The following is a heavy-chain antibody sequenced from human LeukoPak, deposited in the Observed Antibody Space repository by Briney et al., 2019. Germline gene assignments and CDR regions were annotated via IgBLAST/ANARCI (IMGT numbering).Heavy chain of an antibody. CDR3: ARDLMYYYDSSGHP. D-gene: IGHD3-22*01. CDR2: MNPNSGNT. V-gene: IGHV1-8*01. Sequence: GASVKVSCKASGYTFTSYDINWVRQATGQGLEWMGWMNPNSGNTGYAQKFQGRVTMTRDTSISTAYMELSRLRSDDTAVYYCARDLMYYYDSSGHPWGQGTLVTVSS. J-gene: IGHJ5*02. CDR1: GYTFTSYD.